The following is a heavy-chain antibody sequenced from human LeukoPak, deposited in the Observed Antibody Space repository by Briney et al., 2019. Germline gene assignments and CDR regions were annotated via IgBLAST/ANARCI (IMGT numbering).Heavy chain of an antibody. Sequence: GGSLRLSCAASGFSFSTYEMNWVRQAPGKGLEWVSAINGDGGSTYYADSVKGRFTISRDNSNNTLFLQMNSLRVEDTAVYYCAKWGAQSGSYRVVDCWGRGTLVTVSS. D-gene: IGHD3-10*01. CDR1: GFSFSTYE. V-gene: IGHV3-23*01. CDR2: INGDGGST. J-gene: IGHJ4*02. CDR3: AKWGAQSGSYRVVDC.